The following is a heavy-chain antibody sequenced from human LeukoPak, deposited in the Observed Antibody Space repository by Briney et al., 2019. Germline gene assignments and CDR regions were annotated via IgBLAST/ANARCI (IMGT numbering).Heavy chain of an antibody. J-gene: IGHJ4*02. Sequence: GGSLRLSCAASGFTFSSYGMSWVRQAPGKGLEWVAVISYDGSNKYYADSVKGRFTISRDNSKNTLYLQMNSLRAEDTAVYYCARGLSTFNGFDYWGQGTLVTVSS. CDR1: GFTFSSYG. D-gene: IGHD2-8*01. CDR3: ARGLSTFNGFDY. CDR2: ISYDGSNK. V-gene: IGHV3-30*03.